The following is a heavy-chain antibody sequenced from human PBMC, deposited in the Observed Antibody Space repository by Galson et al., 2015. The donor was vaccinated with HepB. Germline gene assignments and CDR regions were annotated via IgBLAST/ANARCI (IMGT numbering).Heavy chain of an antibody. Sequence: SLRLSCAASGFTFSRSSMTWVRQAPGKGLEWVSYMTSSSSIIYYADSVKGRFTISRDNAKNSLFLQMNSLRDEDTAVYYCARESVRGITIFENWGQGTLVTVSS. V-gene: IGHV3-48*02. CDR1: GFTFSRSS. D-gene: IGHD3-10*01. J-gene: IGHJ4*02. CDR3: ARESVRGITIFEN. CDR2: MTSSSSII.